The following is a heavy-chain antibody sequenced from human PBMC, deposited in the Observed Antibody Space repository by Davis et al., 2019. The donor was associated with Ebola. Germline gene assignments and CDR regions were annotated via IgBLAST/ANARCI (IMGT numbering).Heavy chain of an antibody. CDR3: AAEGGYSGYDWGFDY. CDR2: IYYSGST. Sequence: SETLSLTCTVSGGSISSSSYYWGWIRQPPGKGLEWIGSIYYSGSTYYNPSLKSRVTISVDTSKNQFSLKLSSVTAADTAVYYCAAEGGYSGYDWGFDYWGQGTLVTVSS. J-gene: IGHJ4*02. CDR1: GGSISSSSYY. D-gene: IGHD5-12*01. V-gene: IGHV4-39*01.